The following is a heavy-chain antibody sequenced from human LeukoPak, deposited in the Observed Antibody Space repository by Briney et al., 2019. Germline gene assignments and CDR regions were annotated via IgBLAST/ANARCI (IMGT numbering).Heavy chain of an antibody. CDR2: IYYSGST. J-gene: IGHJ5*02. D-gene: IGHD5-18*01. V-gene: IGHV4-34*01. CDR1: GGSFSGYY. CDR3: ATLDYYNTAMVLQLPNWFDP. Sequence: SETLSLTCAVYGGSFSGYYWGWIRQPPGKGLEWIGSIYYSGSTYYNPSLKSRVTISVDTSKNQFSLKLSSVTAADTAVYYCATLDYYNTAMVLQLPNWFDPWGQGTLVTVSS.